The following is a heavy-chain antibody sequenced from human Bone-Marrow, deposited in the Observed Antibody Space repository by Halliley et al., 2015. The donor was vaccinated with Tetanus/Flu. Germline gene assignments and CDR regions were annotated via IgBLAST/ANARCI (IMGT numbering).Heavy chain of an antibody. D-gene: IGHD3-10*01. CDR2: IWCDGSQQ. CDR3: ARRSDFNYDFDV. V-gene: IGHV3-33*01. J-gene: IGHJ4*02. Sequence: EGVAFIWCDGSQQYYADSVRGRFTISRDNSMKMLYLQMDSLRVEDTALYFCARRSDFNYDFDVWGQGTQVTVSS.